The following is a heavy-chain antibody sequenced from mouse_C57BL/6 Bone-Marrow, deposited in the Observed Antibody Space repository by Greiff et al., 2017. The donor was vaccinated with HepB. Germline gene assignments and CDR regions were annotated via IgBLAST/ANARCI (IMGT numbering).Heavy chain of an antibody. CDR1: GYTFTSYW. J-gene: IGHJ2*01. V-gene: IGHV1-55*01. CDR2: IYPGSGST. Sequence: QVQLQQPGAELVKPGASVKMSCKASGYTFTSYWITWVKQRPGQGLEWIGDIYPGSGSTNYNEKFKSKATLTVDTSSSTAYMQLSSLTSEDSAVYYCARGKIYYYCSSYFDYWGQGTTLTVSS. D-gene: IGHD1-1*01. CDR3: ARGKIYYYCSSYFDY.